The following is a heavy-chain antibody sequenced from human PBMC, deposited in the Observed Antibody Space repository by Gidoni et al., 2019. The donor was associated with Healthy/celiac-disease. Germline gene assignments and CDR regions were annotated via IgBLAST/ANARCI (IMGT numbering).Heavy chain of an antibody. Sequence: EVQLLESGGGLVQPGGSLRLSCAASGFTFRSYAMSWVRQAPGKGLEWVSAISGGGGSTYYADSVKGRFTISRDNSKNTLYLQMNSLRAEDTAVYYCAKAPRRVAGYYYYMDVWGKGTTVTVSS. D-gene: IGHD6-19*01. J-gene: IGHJ6*03. V-gene: IGHV3-23*01. CDR3: AKAPRRVAGYYYYMDV. CDR2: ISGGGGST. CDR1: GFTFRSYA.